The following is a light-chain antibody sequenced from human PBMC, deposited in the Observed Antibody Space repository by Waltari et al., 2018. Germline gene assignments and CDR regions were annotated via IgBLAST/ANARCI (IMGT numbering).Light chain of an antibody. V-gene: IGKV1-9*01. CDR3: QQLNSYPSWT. J-gene: IGKJ1*01. CDR2: AAS. CDR1: QGISSY. Sequence: ITCRASQGISSYLAWYQQKPGKAPKLLIYAASTLQSVVPSRFSGSGSGTDFTLTISSLQPEDFATYYCQQLNSYPSWTFGQGTKVEI.